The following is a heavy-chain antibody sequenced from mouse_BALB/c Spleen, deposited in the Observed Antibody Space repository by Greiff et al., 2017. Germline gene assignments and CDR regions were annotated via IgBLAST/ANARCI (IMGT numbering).Heavy chain of an antibody. D-gene: IGHD2-1*01. CDR2: INPSTGYT. V-gene: IGHV1-7*01. J-gene: IGHJ2*01. CDR1: GYTFTSYW. Sequence: VKLMESGAELAKPGASVKMSCKASGYTFTSYWMHWVKQRPGQGLEWIGYINPSTGYTEYNQKFKGKATLTADKSSSTAYMQLSSLTSEDSAVYYCAGGPYGNYDYWGQGTTLTVSS. CDR3: AGGPYGNYDY.